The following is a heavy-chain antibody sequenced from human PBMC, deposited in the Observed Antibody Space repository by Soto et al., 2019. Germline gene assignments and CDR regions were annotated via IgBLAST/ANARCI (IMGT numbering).Heavy chain of an antibody. D-gene: IGHD2-15*01. CDR3: SRDRYCSGGSCYLEWAFDF. CDR2: ISGSGGAT. V-gene: IGHV3-23*01. CDR1: GFTFSSYA. Sequence: EVQLLESGGGLVQPGGSLRLSCAASGFTFSSYAMSWVRQAPGKGLEWVSGISGSGGATYYADSVKGRFTISRDNSKNTLYLQRDSLRAEDTAVYYCSRDRYCSGGSCYLEWAFDFWGQGTIVTVSS. J-gene: IGHJ3*01.